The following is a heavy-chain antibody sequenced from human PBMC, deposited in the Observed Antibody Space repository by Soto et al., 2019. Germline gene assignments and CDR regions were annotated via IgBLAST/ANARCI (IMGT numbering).Heavy chain of an antibody. Sequence: QVQLVESGGGVVQPGRPLRLSCAASGFIFSNYAFHWVRQAPGKGLEWVGLMSFDGNNEYYADSVKGRFTISRDNSKNTVYLQMNSLRADDTAVYYCARRSYYDTGSFDYWGQGTLVTV. V-gene: IGHV3-30*01. J-gene: IGHJ4*02. CDR3: ARRSYYDTGSFDY. D-gene: IGHD3-22*01. CDR2: MSFDGNNE. CDR1: GFIFSNYA.